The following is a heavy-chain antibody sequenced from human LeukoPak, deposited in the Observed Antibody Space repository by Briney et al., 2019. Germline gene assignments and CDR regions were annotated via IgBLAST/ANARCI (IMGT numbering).Heavy chain of an antibody. V-gene: IGHV4-59*01. J-gene: IGHJ3*02. CDR3: ASVLVGATTLDAFDI. CDR2: IYHSGST. D-gene: IGHD1-26*01. CDR1: GGSITNYY. Sequence: SETLSLTCTVSGGSITNYYWNWIRQPPGKGLEWIGYIYHSGSTNYNPSLKSRLTMSIDSSKKQFSLKLGSVTSADTAVYYCASVLVGATTLDAFDIWGQGTMVTVSS.